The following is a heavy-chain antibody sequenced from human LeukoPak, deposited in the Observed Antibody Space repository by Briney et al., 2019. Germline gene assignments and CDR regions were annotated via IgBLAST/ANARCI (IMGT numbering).Heavy chain of an antibody. J-gene: IGHJ4*02. CDR2: ISGSGTTT. V-gene: IGHV3-23*01. CDR3: AKVETSGGANCYALDY. D-gene: IGHD2-2*01. Sequence: GGSLRLSCAASGFTFSNFGLSWVRQAPGKGLEWVSIISGSGTTTIYADSVRGRFTVSRDDSQNTLYLQMNSLSAEDTAVYYCAKVETSGGANCYALDYWGQGTLVTVSS. CDR1: GFTFSNFG.